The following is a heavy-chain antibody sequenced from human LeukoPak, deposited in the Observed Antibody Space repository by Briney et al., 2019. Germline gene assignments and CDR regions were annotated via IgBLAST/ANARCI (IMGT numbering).Heavy chain of an antibody. V-gene: IGHV4-34*01. J-gene: IGHJ4*02. CDR3: ARDRVRGNSNPYFDY. CDR2: INHSGST. D-gene: IGHD4-11*01. CDR1: GGSFSGYY. Sequence: SETLSLTCAVYGGSFSGYYWSWIRQPPGKGLEWIGEINHSGSTNYNPSLKSRVTISVDTSKNQFSLKLTSVTAADTAVYYCARDRVRGNSNPYFDYWGQGTLVTVSS.